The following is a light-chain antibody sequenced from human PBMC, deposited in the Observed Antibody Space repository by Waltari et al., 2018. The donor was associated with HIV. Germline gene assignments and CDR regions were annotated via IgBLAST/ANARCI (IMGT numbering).Light chain of an antibody. Sequence: QSALTQPRPVSGSPGQSVTISCTGTSSDIGYFDYVPWYQQYPGKAPQVIIYEVNQRPSGFPDRFTGSKSGITASLTISGLQGEDEADYYCCSYAGAYTYVFGTGTKVNVL. CDR3: CSYAGAYTYV. CDR2: EVN. V-gene: IGLV2-11*01. CDR1: SSDIGYFDY. J-gene: IGLJ1*01.